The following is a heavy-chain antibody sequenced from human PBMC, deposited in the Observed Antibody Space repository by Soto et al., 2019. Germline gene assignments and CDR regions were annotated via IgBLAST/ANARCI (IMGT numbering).Heavy chain of an antibody. V-gene: IGHV3-23*01. D-gene: IGHD6-19*01. CDR2: ISGSGVST. Sequence: GGSLRLSCAASGFTFSSYAMSLVRQAPGKGLEWVSAISGSGVSTYYADSVKGRFTISRDNSKNTLYLQMNSLRAEDTAVYYCAKEGEHSSGWANFDYWGQGTLVTVSS. CDR1: GFTFSSYA. CDR3: AKEGEHSSGWANFDY. J-gene: IGHJ4*02.